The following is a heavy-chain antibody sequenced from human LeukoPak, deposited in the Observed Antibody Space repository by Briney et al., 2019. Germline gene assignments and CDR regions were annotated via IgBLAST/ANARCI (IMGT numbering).Heavy chain of an antibody. CDR2: INEAGSAT. CDR1: GFALSSYW. Sequence: GGSLRLSCAASGFALSSYWMHWVRQVPGKGLAWVSRINEAGSATSDADSVKGRFTISRDNAKNALYLQMNSLRAEDTAVYYCVRDMFGGRDYWGQGTLVTVSS. CDR3: VRDMFGGRDY. J-gene: IGHJ4*02. V-gene: IGHV3-74*01. D-gene: IGHD3-10*02.